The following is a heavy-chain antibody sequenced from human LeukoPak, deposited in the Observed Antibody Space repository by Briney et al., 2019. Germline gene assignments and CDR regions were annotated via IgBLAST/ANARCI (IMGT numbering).Heavy chain of an antibody. CDR2: IRSKAYGGTT. J-gene: IGHJ4*02. CDR1: GFTFDDYA. Sequence: GGSLRLSCTASGFTFDDYAMSWVRQAPGKGLEWVGFIRSKAYGGTTEYAASVKGRFTISRDDSKSIAYLQMNSLKTEDTAVYYCTREGRATPSSDYWGQGTLVTVSS. V-gene: IGHV3-49*04. CDR3: TREGRATPSSDY. D-gene: IGHD2-15*01.